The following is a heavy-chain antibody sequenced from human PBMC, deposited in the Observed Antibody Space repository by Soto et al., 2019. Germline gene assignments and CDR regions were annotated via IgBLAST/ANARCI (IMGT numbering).Heavy chain of an antibody. CDR1: GFSLSTSGMC. CDR2: IDWDDDK. J-gene: IGHJ4*02. CDR3: ARIRNTRGSGWYYFDY. V-gene: IGHV2-70*01. Sequence: SGPTLVNPTQTLTLTFTFSGFSLSTSGMCVSWIRQPPGKALEWLALIDWDDDKYYSTSLKTRLTISKDTSKNQVVLTMTNMDPVDTATYYCARIRNTRGSGWYYFDYWGQGTLVTSPQ. D-gene: IGHD6-19*01.